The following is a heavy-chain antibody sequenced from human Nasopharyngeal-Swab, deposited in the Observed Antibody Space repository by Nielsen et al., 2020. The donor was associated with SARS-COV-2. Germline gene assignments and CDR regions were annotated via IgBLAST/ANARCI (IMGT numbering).Heavy chain of an antibody. Sequence: ASVKVSCKVSGYTLTELSMHWVRQAPGKGLEWMGGFDPEDCETIYAQKFQGRVTMTEDTSTDTAYMELSSLRSEDTAVYYCATGRVTTFFSWFDPWGQGTLVTVSS. V-gene: IGHV1-24*01. CDR1: GYTLTELS. D-gene: IGHD4-17*01. J-gene: IGHJ5*02. CDR2: FDPEDCET. CDR3: ATGRVTTFFSWFDP.